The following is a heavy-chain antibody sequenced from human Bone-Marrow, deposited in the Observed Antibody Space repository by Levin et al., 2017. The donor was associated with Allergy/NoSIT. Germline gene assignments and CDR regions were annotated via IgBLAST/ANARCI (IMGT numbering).Heavy chain of an antibody. Sequence: LSLTCAASGFTFDDYGMSWVRQVPGKGLEWVSGIDWSGTSRGYADSVKGRFTISRDNAKNFLYLQMNSLRVEDTAFYYCARGGVRSGSYRERLDYWGQGPLVTVSS. J-gene: IGHJ4*02. D-gene: IGHD3-10*01. CDR2: IDWSGTSR. CDR1: GFTFDDYG. V-gene: IGHV3-20*04. CDR3: ARGGVRSGSYRERLDY.